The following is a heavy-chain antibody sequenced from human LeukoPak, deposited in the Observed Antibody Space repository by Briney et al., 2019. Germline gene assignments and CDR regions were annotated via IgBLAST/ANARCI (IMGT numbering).Heavy chain of an antibody. CDR1: GYTFTGYY. J-gene: IGHJ6*02. V-gene: IGHV1-69*04. D-gene: IGHD1-14*01. CDR2: IIPILGIA. Sequence: GASVKVSCKASGYTFTGYYMHWVRQAPGQGLEWMGRIIPILGIANYAQKFQGRVTITADKSTSTAYMKLSSLRSEDTAVYYCAREEVPVSYGMDVWGQGTTVTVSS. CDR3: AREEVPVSYGMDV.